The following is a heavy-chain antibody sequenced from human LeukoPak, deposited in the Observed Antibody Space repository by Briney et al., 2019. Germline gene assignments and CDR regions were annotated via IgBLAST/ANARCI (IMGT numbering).Heavy chain of an antibody. Sequence: PSQTLSLTRTVSGDSISSGDYYWNWIRQPPGKGLEWIGYIYYSGSTYYNPSLQSRVTISLDTSKNQFSLKLSSVTAADTAVYYCARDLGAVGSGSPLEFGYWGQGTLVTVSS. CDR3: ARDLGAVGSGSPLEFGY. V-gene: IGHV4-30-4*01. J-gene: IGHJ4*02. CDR1: GDSISSGDYY. CDR2: IYYSGST. D-gene: IGHD3-10*01.